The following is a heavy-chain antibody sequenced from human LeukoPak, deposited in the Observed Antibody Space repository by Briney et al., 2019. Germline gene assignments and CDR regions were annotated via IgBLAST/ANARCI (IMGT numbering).Heavy chain of an antibody. CDR3: ARETVGATHFDY. J-gene: IGHJ4*02. D-gene: IGHD1-26*01. CDR1: GFTFSSYG. V-gene: IGHV3-33*01. CDR2: IWYDGSNK. Sequence: GGSLRLSCAASGFTFSSYGMHWVRQAPGKGLEWVAVIWYDGSNKYYADSVKGRFTISRDNSKNTLYLQMNSLRAEDTAVYYCARETVGATHFDYWGQGTLVTVSS.